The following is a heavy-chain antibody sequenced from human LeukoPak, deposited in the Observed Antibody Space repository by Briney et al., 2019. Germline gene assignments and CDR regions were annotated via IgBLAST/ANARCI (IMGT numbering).Heavy chain of an antibody. J-gene: IGHJ4*02. CDR1: GFTFDNYS. V-gene: IGHV3-48*01. CDR2: TSGGSGPR. D-gene: IGHD3-10*01. CDR3: ARDDLFGNYFDS. Sequence: GGSLRLSCVASGFTFDNYSLNWIRQAPGKGLEWISYTSGGSGPRYYADSVKGRFTISRDNSKNSLFLQMNTLRADDTAVYYCARDDLFGNYFDSWGQGTLVAVSS.